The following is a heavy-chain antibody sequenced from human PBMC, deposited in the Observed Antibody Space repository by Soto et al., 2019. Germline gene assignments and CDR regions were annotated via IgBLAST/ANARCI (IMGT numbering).Heavy chain of an antibody. CDR2: IIPISGAA. J-gene: IGHJ4*02. CDR1: LGTVSNYV. CDR3: ARDMTRTVVPYFDF. Sequence: SVGVSGNASLGTVSNYVVNWVRQAPGQGLEWMGRIIPISGAANYAQKFQGRVTITADKSTSTSYMELSSLRSEDTAVYYCARDMTRTVVPYFDFWGQGTLVTVSS. V-gene: IGHV1-69*06. D-gene: IGHD1-7*01.